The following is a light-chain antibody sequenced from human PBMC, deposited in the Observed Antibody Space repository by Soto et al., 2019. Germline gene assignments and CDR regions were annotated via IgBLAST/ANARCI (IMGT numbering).Light chain of an antibody. J-gene: IGKJ4*01. CDR3: QQYESSPLS. Sequence: EIVLTQSPDTLSLSPGERATLSCRASQSVSSSFLAWYHQKPGQAPRLLIYRASSRATGIPDRFTGSGSGTDFTLTTSGLEPESFAVYDCQQYESSPLSFGGGTKVVIK. CDR2: RAS. V-gene: IGKV3-20*01. CDR1: QSVSSSF.